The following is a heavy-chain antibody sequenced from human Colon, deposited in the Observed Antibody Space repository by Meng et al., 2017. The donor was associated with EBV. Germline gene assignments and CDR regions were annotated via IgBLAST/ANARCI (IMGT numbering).Heavy chain of an antibody. Sequence: QRLLRESGLGLVKPSETLSLTCTVSGGPISRTGTCGGWIRQPPGKGLEWIGSQCHADDTYYNPSLMGRVTISVDTSKNQVSLKLTSVTAADTSIYYCARHTFSGNPGGIDSWGQGILVTVSS. CDR2: QCHADDT. V-gene: IGHV4-39*01. CDR1: GGPISRTGTC. CDR3: ARHTFSGNPGGIDS. J-gene: IGHJ4*02. D-gene: IGHD4-23*01.